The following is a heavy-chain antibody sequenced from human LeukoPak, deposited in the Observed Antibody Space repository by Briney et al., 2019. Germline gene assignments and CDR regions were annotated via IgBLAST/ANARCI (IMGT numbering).Heavy chain of an antibody. CDR1: GGSFSGYY. CDR2: INHSGST. J-gene: IGHJ4*02. D-gene: IGHD3-22*01. Sequence: SETLSLTCAVYGGSFSGYYWSWIRQPPGKGLEWIGEINHSGSTNYNPSLKSRVTISVDTSKNQFSLKLSSVTAADMAVYYCARGTYYYDSSGYSYWGQGTLVTVSS. CDR3: ARGTYYYDSSGYSY. V-gene: IGHV4-34*01.